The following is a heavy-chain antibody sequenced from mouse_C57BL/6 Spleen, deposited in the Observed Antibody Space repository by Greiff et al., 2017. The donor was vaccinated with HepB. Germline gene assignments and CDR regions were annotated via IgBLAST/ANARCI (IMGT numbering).Heavy chain of an antibody. D-gene: IGHD1-1*01. J-gene: IGHJ2*01. CDR3: ARYGYYFDY. Sequence: QVQLQQSGPELVRPGVSVKISCKGSGYTFTDYAMHWVKQSHAKSLEWIGVISTYYGDASYNQKLKDKATMTVDKSSSTAYMELARLTSEDSAVYYCARYGYYFDYWGQGTTLTVSS. V-gene: IGHV1-67*01. CDR1: GYTFTDYA. CDR2: ISTYYGDA.